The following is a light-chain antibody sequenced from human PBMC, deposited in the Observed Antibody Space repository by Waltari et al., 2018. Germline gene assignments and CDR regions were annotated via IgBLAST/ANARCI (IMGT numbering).Light chain of an antibody. CDR3: HQSEKSPMT. J-gene: IGKJ4*02. CDR2: KAS. V-gene: IGKV1-5*03. CDR1: QSINSW. Sequence: DIQMTQSPSTLSASVGDRVTITCRASQSINSWLAWYQQKPGKAPKLLISKASSLESGVPSRFSGSGSGTEFTLTISRLETEDVGIYYCHQSEKSPMTFGRGTRLEIK.